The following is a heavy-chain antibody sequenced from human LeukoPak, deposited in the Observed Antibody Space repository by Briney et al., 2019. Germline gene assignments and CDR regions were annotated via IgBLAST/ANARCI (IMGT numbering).Heavy chain of an antibody. Sequence: PGRSLRLSCAVSGFTFTHYGFHWVRQAPGKGLEWVSPVKSEGGGINYGESVKVRFTMSRANAKNTLYLQMNSLRTEDTAIYYCARQAGSGFDYWGKGSLVTVSS. CDR3: ARQAGSGFDY. CDR2: VKSEGGGI. D-gene: IGHD3-3*01. V-gene: IGHV3-74*01. J-gene: IGHJ4*02. CDR1: GFTFTHYG.